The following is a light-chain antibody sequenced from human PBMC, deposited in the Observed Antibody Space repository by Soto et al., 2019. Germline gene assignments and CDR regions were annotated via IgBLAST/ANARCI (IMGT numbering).Light chain of an antibody. CDR1: SSDVGGYNY. V-gene: IGLV2-14*01. J-gene: IGLJ1*01. CDR3: SSYTSSSTLYA. CDR2: EVS. Sequence: QSALAQPASVSGSPGQSITISCTGISSDVGGYNYVSWYQQHPGKAPKLMIYEVSNRPSGVSNRFSGSKSGNTASLTISGLQAEDEADYYCSSYTSSSTLYAFGTGTKVTVL.